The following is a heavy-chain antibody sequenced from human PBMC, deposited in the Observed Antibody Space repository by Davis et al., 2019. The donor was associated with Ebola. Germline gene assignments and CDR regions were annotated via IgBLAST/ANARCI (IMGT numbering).Heavy chain of an antibody. CDR1: GASIRSHY. CDR3: ARGVLDYSFYFDY. CDR2: IYYTGTT. J-gene: IGHJ4*02. Sequence: SETLSLTCTVSGASIRSHYWSWIRQPPGKGLEWIGYIYYTGTTNFNPFLKSRVTISVDTSKNQFSLKLSSVTAADTAVYYCARGVLDYSFYFDYWGQGTLVTVSS. V-gene: IGHV4-59*11. D-gene: IGHD4-11*01.